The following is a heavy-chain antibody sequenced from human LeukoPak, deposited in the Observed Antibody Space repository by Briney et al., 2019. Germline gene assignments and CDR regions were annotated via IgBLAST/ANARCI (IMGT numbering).Heavy chain of an antibody. CDR3: ARILRYSGYDPYYFDY. J-gene: IGHJ4*02. V-gene: IGHV4-39*07. CDR1: GGSISSSSYY. D-gene: IGHD5-12*01. Sequence: SETLSLTCTVSGGSISSSSYYWGWIRQPPGKGLEGIGSIYYSGSTYYNPSLKSRVTIAVDTSKNQFSLKLSSVTAADTAVYYCARILRYSGYDPYYFDYWGQGTLVTVS. CDR2: IYYSGST.